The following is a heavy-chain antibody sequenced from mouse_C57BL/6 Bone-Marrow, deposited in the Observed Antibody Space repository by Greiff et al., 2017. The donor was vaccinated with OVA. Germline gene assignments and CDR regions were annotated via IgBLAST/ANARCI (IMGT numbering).Heavy chain of an antibody. J-gene: IGHJ3*01. CDR3: AIYYFWFAY. Sequence: QVQLKQSGPELVKPGASVKISCKASGYAFSSSWMNWVKQRLGKGLEWIGRIYPGDGDTNYNGKFKGKATLTADKSSSTAYMQLSSLTSEDSAVYFCAIYYFWFAYWGQGTLVTVSA. V-gene: IGHV1-82*01. D-gene: IGHD2-1*01. CDR2: IYPGDGDT. CDR1: GYAFSSSW.